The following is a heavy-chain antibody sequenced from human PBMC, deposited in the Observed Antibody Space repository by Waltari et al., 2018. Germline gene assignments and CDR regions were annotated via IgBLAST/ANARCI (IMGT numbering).Heavy chain of an antibody. Sequence: QVQLVQSGAEVKKPGASVKVSCKASGYTFTSYDINWVRQATGQGLEWRGWMNPNRGNTGYAQKFQGRVTMTRNTSISTAYMELSSVTAADTAVYYCARDRPWDTIFGVVTTPRGWFDPWGQGTLVTVSS. CDR3: ARDRPWDTIFGVVTTPRGWFDP. V-gene: IGHV1-8*01. CDR1: GYTFTSYD. CDR2: MNPNRGNT. J-gene: IGHJ5*02. D-gene: IGHD3-3*01.